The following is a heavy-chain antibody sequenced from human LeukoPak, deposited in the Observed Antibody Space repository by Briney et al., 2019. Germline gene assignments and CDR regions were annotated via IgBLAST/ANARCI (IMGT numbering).Heavy chain of an antibody. V-gene: IGHV1-2*02. Sequence: ASVKVSCKASGYTFTYYYIHWVRQAPGQGLDWMGWINPDNGGTNYAQKFQGRVTMTRDTSISTAYMELSSLRSDDTALYYCARDLAAAGRESIYYYYYGMDVWGQGTTVTVSS. CDR3: ARDLAAAGRESIYYYYYGMDV. D-gene: IGHD6-13*01. CDR1: GYTFTYYY. J-gene: IGHJ6*02. CDR2: INPDNGGT.